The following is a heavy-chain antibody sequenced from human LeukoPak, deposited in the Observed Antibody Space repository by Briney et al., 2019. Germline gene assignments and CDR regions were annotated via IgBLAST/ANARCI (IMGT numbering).Heavy chain of an antibody. V-gene: IGHV3-30*04. D-gene: IGHD3-22*01. CDR3: ARLYYYDSPVDY. Sequence: GGSLRLSCVASGFSFSDSVIHWVRQAPGKGLEWVAVISHDVKTTYYADSVKGRFTISRDNSKNTLYLQMNSLRAEDTAVYYCARLYYYDSPVDYWGQGTLVTVSS. CDR2: ISHDVKTT. J-gene: IGHJ4*02. CDR1: GFSFSDSV.